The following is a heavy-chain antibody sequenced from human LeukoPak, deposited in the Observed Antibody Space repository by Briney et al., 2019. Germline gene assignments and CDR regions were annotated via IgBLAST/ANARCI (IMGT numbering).Heavy chain of an antibody. D-gene: IGHD6-19*01. CDR2: IYYSGST. V-gene: IGHV4-39*07. Sequence: SETLSLTCTVSGDSISSGDYYWSWIRQPAGKGLEWIGSIYYSGSTYYNPSLKSRVTISVDTPKNQFSLKLSSVTAADTAVYYCARDSRIAVAGRGDYWGQGTLVTVSS. J-gene: IGHJ4*02. CDR3: ARDSRIAVAGRGDY. CDR1: GDSISSGDYY.